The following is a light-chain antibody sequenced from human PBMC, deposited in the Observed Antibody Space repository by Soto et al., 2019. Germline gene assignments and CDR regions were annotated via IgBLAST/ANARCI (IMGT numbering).Light chain of an antibody. J-gene: IGKJ2*01. Sequence: EIVVTQSPGTLSLSPGERATLSCRASQSVSSVYLAWYQQKPGQAPRLLIYGASSMATGIPDRFSGSGSGTDFTLTISKLEPEDFAVYYCQLYGTSPPMYTFGQGTKLEI. V-gene: IGKV3-20*01. CDR1: QSVSSVY. CDR3: QLYGTSPPMYT. CDR2: GAS.